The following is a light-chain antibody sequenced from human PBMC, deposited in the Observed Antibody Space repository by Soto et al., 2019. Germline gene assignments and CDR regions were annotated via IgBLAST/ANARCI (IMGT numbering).Light chain of an antibody. V-gene: IGKV1-39*01. J-gene: IGKJ5*01. CDR1: PDIDYY. Sequence: DIQMTQSPSSLSASVGDTVTITCRASPDIDYYLNWYQQKPGKAPKLLIYAASSFQSTLPSRFSGSGSGTDFTLTIISLHPEDFAPHYCQQNYTTPITVGQGTRLEIK. CDR2: AAS. CDR3: QQNYTTPIT.